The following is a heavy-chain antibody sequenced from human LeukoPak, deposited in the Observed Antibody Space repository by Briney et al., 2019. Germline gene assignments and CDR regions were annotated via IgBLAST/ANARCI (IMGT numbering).Heavy chain of an antibody. CDR1: GGSISSYY. CDR2: IYYSGST. Sequence: PSETLSLTCAVSGGSISSYYWSWIRQPPGKGLEWIGYIYYSGSTNYNPSLKSRVTISVDTSKNQFSLKLSSVTAADTAVYYCARGRLRDAFDIWGQGTMVTVSS. D-gene: IGHD4-17*01. J-gene: IGHJ3*02. V-gene: IGHV4-59*01. CDR3: ARGRLRDAFDI.